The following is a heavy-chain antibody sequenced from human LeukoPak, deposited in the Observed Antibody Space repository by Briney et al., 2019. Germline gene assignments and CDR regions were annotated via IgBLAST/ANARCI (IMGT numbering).Heavy chain of an antibody. Sequence: GGSLRLARAASGFTFSSYCRGWVRQAPGKGLEWVPGISDGGGSIYYAQSVKGRFTISRDNSKNTLYLQMNSLRAEDTAVYYCAKDLKQLANFDNWGQGTLVTVSS. J-gene: IGHJ4*02. CDR1: GFTFSSYC. D-gene: IGHD6-6*01. CDR3: AKDLKQLANFDN. CDR2: ISDGGGSI. V-gene: IGHV3-23*01.